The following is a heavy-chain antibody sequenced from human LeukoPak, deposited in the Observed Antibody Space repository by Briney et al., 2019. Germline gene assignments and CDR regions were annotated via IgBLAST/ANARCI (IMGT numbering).Heavy chain of an antibody. CDR3: ARDRSIQQWLVSSRYGMDV. D-gene: IGHD6-19*01. CDR2: ISSSSSYI. V-gene: IGHV3-21*01. J-gene: IGHJ6*02. Sequence: GGSLRLSCAASGFTFSSYSMNWVRQAPGKGLEWVSSISSSSSYIYYADSVKGRFTISRDNAKNSLYLQMNSLRAEDTAVYYCARDRSIQQWLVSSRYGMDVWAKGPRSPSP. CDR1: GFTFSSYS.